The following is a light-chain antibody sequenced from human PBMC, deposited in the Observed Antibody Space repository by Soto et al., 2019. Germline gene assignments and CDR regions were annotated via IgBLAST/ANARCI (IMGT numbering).Light chain of an antibody. CDR1: SSDVGGYNY. V-gene: IGLV2-14*03. CDR2: DVS. CDR3: TSYTTSNTVG. J-gene: IGLJ3*02. Sequence: QSALTQPASVSGSPGQSITISCTGTSSDVGGYNYVSWYQQHPGKAPKFMIYDVSNRPSGVSNRFSGSKSGNTASLTISGLQAEDEADYYCTSYTTSNTVGFGGGTQLTVL.